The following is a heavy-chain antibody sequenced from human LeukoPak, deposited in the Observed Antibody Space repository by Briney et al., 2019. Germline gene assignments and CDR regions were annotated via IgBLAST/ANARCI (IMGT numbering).Heavy chain of an antibody. D-gene: IGHD1-1*01. J-gene: IGHJ4*02. CDR1: GFAFGDFA. V-gene: IGHV3-49*04. CDR3: TRDHRDDWNPGYYFDY. CDR2: IKTKVYGGTT. Sequence: PGRSLRLSCAASGFAFGDFAMNWVRQAPGQGLEWVGFIKTKVYGGTTEYAASVKGRFTISRDDSKAIAYLQMNSLKTEDTAVYYCTRDHRDDWNPGYYFDYWGQGTLVTVSP.